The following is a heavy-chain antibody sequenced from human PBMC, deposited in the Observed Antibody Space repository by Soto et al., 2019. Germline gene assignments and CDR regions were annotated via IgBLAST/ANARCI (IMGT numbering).Heavy chain of an antibody. D-gene: IGHD5-18*01. V-gene: IGHV4-31*03. CDR1: GASISSGGYY. J-gene: IGHJ4*02. Sequence: QVQLLESGPGLVKPSQTLSLICNVSGASISSGGYYWSWIRQRPGGGLEWLGFIYYSGISHYNPSLHSRATISVDTSKNQFSLTLISVTAADTAVYYCARTEWIQLWFDYWGQGALVTVS. CDR3: ARTEWIQLWFDY. CDR2: IYYSGIS.